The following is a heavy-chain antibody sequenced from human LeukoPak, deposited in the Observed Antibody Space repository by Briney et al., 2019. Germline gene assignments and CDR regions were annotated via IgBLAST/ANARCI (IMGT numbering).Heavy chain of an antibody. D-gene: IGHD3-10*01. CDR2: IKSKTDGGTT. CDR1: GFTFSNAW. V-gene: IGHV3-15*01. CDR3: TTELLWFGTPDY. Sequence: GGSLRLSCAASGFTFSNAWMSWVRQAPGKGLEWVGRIKSKTDGGTTDYAAPVKGRFTISRDDPKNTLYLQMNSLKTEDTAVYYCTTELLWFGTPDYWGQGTLVTVSS. J-gene: IGHJ4*02.